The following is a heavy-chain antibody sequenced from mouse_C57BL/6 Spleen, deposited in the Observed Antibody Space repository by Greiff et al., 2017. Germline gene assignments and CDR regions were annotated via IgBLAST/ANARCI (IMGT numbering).Heavy chain of an antibody. CDR3: ARSGYYSNPAFAY. Sequence: QVQLQQSGAELVMPGASVKLSCKASGYTFTSYWMNWVKQRPGQGLEWIGEIDPSDSYTNYNQKFKGKSTLTVDKSSSTTYLQLSSLTSEDPAVYYCARSGYYSNPAFAYWGQGTLVTVSA. CDR1: GYTFTSYW. V-gene: IGHV1-69*01. J-gene: IGHJ3*01. D-gene: IGHD2-5*01. CDR2: IDPSDSYT.